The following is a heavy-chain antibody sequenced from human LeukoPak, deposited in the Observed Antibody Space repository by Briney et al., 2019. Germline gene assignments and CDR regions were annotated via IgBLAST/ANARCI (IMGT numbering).Heavy chain of an antibody. CDR1: GYTFTGYY. CDR2: INPNNGDT. D-gene: IGHD1-1*01. J-gene: IGHJ4*02. CDR3: ARDADDRTGADALASVD. V-gene: IGHV1-2*02. Sequence: ASVKVSCKASGYTFTGYYMHSMPQAPGQRFEWMGWINPNNGDTNYAQKFQGRVTMTRDTSISTAYLELSRLRSDDTAVYYCARDADDRTGADALASVDWGQGTLVTVSS.